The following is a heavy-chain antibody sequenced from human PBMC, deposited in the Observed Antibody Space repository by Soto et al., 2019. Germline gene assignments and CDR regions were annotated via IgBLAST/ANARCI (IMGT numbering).Heavy chain of an antibody. CDR2: ISAYNGNT. CDR1: GYTFTSYG. J-gene: IGHJ5*02. CDR3: ARDKTPYGDFDWFDP. V-gene: IGHV1-18*01. Sequence: ASVKVSCKASGYTFTSYGISWVRQAPGQGLEWMGWISAYNGNTNYAQKLQGRVTMTTDTSTSTAYMELRSLRSDDTAVYYCARDKTPYGDFDWFDPWGQGTLVTVSS. D-gene: IGHD4-17*01.